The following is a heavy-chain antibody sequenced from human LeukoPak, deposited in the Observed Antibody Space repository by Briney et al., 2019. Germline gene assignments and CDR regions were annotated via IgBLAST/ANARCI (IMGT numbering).Heavy chain of an antibody. CDR1: GYTFTGYY. CDR3: ARAPGIAVAGTSWFDP. Sequence: GASVKVSCKASGYTFTGYYMHWVRQAPGQGLEWMGWINPNSGGTNYAQKLQGRVTMTTDTSTSTAYMELRSLRSDDTAVYYCARAPGIAVAGTSWFDPWGQGTLVTVSS. J-gene: IGHJ5*02. CDR2: INPNSGGT. V-gene: IGHV1-2*02. D-gene: IGHD6-19*01.